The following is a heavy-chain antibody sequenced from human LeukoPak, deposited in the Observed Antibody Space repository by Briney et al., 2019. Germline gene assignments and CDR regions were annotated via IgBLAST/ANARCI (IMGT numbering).Heavy chain of an antibody. CDR2: ISYDGSNK. D-gene: IGHD5-24*01. J-gene: IGHJ3*02. V-gene: IGHV3-30-3*01. CDR1: GFTFSSYA. CDR3: ARGFVEMATSDAFDI. Sequence: GGSLRLSCAASGFTFSSYAMHWVRQAPGKGLEWVAVISYDGSNKYYADSVKGRFTISRDNSKNTLYLQMNSLRAEDTAVYYCARGFVEMATSDAFDIWGQGTMVTASS.